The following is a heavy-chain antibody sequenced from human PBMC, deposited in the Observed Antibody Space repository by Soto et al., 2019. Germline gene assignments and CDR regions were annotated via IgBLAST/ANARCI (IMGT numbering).Heavy chain of an antibody. V-gene: IGHV1-69*01. CDR3: ARASGRGWYNWFDP. CDR1: GGNFSSFA. CDR2: IIPMFGTT. J-gene: IGHJ5*02. D-gene: IGHD6-19*01. Sequence: QVHLVQSGAEVKKPGSSVKVSCKASGGNFSSFAISWVRRAPGQGLEYMGGIIPMFGTTNYAQKCRGRVTVIADESTSTVYLELSSLRFDDTAVYYCARASGRGWYNWFDPWGQGTLVTVSS.